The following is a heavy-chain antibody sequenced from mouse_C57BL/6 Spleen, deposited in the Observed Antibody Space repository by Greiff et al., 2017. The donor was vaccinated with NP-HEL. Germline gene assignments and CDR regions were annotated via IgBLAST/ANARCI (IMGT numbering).Heavy chain of an antibody. CDR1: GYTFTSYW. CDR3: ARSSAQAWFAY. J-gene: IGHJ3*01. V-gene: IGHV1-52*01. CDR2: IDASDSET. Sequence: QVQLQQPGAELVRPGSSVKLSCKASGYTFTSYWMHWVKQRPIQGLEWIGNIDASDSETHYNQKFKDKATLTVDKSSSKAYMQLSSLTSEDSAVYYCARSSAQAWFAYWGQGTLVTVSA. D-gene: IGHD3-2*02.